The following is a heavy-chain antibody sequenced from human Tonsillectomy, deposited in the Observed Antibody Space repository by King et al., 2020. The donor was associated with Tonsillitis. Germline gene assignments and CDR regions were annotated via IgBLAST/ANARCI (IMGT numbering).Heavy chain of an antibody. CDR1: GFTFNSYA. V-gene: IGHV3-23*04. CDR2: LSGRGGST. CDR3: AKAAVYSSGDDAFDI. Sequence: VQLVESGGGLVQPGGSLRLSCAASGFTFNSYAMSWVRQAPGKGLEWVSGLSGRGGSTYYADSVKGRVPISRDNSKNTLYLQMNSLRAEDTAVYYCAKAAVYSSGDDAFDIWGQGTMVTVSS. J-gene: IGHJ3*02. D-gene: IGHD6-19*01.